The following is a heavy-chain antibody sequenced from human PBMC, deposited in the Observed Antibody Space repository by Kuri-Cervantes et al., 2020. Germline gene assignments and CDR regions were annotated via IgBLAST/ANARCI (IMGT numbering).Heavy chain of an antibody. CDR3: ARGAKPIDY. Sequence: GGSLRLSCAASGFTFSSYGMHWVRQAPGKGLEWVAVISYDGSNKYYADSVKGRFTISRDNSQDTLFLQMNSLRAEDTAVYYCARGAKPIDYWGQGTLVTVSS. CDR2: ISYDGSNK. J-gene: IGHJ4*02. D-gene: IGHD4/OR15-4a*01. V-gene: IGHV3-30*03. CDR1: GFTFSSYG.